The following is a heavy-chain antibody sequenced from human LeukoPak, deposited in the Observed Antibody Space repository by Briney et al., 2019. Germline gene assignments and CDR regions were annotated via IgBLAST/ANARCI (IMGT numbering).Heavy chain of an antibody. CDR1: AGSISSYY. CDR2: IYYSGST. V-gene: IGHV4-59*01. D-gene: IGHD6-13*01. CDR3: ARSHQAAAGPYNWFDP. Sequence: SETLTLTCTVSAGSISSYYWSWIRQPPGKGLEWIGYIYYSGSTNYNPSLKSRVTISVDTSKNQFSLKLSSVTAADTAVYYCARSHQAAAGPYNWFDPWGQGTLVTVSS. J-gene: IGHJ5*02.